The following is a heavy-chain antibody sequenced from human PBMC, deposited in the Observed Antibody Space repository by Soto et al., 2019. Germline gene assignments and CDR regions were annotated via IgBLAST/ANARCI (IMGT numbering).Heavy chain of an antibody. CDR3: ARLVADSSWYYYGLDV. V-gene: IGHV2-26*03. D-gene: IGHD3-10*01. CDR1: GFSLTTGRMG. CDR2: IFSNNER. J-gene: IGHJ6*02. Sequence: QVTLKESGPVLVKATETLTLTCSISGFSLTTGRMGVSWIRQPPGKSLEWLAPIFSNNERSYTTSLQNRLSISADNSTRPVVLTMTDVGPVDTATYFCARLVADSSWYYYGLDVWGQGASVTVS.